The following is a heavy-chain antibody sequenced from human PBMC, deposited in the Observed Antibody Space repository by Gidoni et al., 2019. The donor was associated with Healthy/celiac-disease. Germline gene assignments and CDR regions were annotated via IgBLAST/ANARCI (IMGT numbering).Heavy chain of an antibody. J-gene: IGHJ3*02. CDR1: GGSISSYY. V-gene: IGHV4-59*01. D-gene: IGHD6-19*01. Sequence: QVQLQESGPGLVKPSETLSLTCTVSGGSISSYYWSWIRQPPGKGLEWIGYIYYSGSTNYNPSLKSRVTISVDTSKNQFSLKLSSVTAADTAVYYCARYRIAVAGTHSFDIWGQGTMVTVSS. CDR2: IYYSGST. CDR3: ARYRIAVAGTHSFDI.